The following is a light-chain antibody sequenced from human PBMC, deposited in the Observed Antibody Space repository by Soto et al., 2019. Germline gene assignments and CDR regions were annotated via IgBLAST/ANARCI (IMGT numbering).Light chain of an antibody. J-gene: IGKJ5*01. CDR2: GAS. V-gene: IGKV3-15*01. CDR3: QQYNNWPAIT. CDR1: QSVSSSY. Sequence: EIVLTQSPGTLSLSPGERTTLSCRASQSVSSSYLAWYQQKPGQAPRLLIYGASTRATGIPARFSGSGSGTEVTLTISSLESEDFVVYYCQQYNNWPAITFGQGTRLEIK.